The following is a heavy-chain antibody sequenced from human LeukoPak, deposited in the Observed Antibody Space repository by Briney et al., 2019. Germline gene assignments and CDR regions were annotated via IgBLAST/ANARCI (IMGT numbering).Heavy chain of an antibody. CDR2: ISTSGSTK. V-gene: IGHV3-48*03. Sequence: GGSLRLSCAASGFTFSSYEMNWVRQAPGKGLEWVSYISTSGSTKYYADSVKGRFTISRDNAKNSLYLQMNSLRAEDTAVYYCAKGTQGYFDYWGQGTLVTVSS. D-gene: IGHD1-14*01. CDR3: AKGTQGYFDY. CDR1: GFTFSSYE. J-gene: IGHJ4*02.